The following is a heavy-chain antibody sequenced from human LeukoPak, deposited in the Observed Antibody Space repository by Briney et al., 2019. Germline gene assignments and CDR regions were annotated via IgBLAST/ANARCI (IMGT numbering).Heavy chain of an antibody. CDR2: IYHSGST. V-gene: IGHV4-38-2*01. Sequence: PSETLSLTCAVSGYSISSGYYWGWIRQPPGKGLEWIGSIYHSGSTYYNPSLKSRVTISVDTSKNQFSLKLSSVTAADTAVYYCARTGKQTTVVNWFDPCGQGTLVTVSS. CDR3: ARTGKQTTVVNWFDP. D-gene: IGHD4-11*01. J-gene: IGHJ5*02. CDR1: GYSISSGYY.